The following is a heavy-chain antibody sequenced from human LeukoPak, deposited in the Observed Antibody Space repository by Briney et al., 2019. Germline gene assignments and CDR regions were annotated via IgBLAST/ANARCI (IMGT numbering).Heavy chain of an antibody. J-gene: IGHJ4*02. D-gene: IGHD1-26*01. Sequence: KPSETLSLTCTVSGGSISSYYWSWIRQPPGKGLEWIGYIYYSGSTNYNPSLKSRVTISVDTSKNQFSLKLSSVTAADTAVYSCASGSYYFDYWGQGTLVTVSS. CDR1: GGSISSYY. V-gene: IGHV4-59*01. CDR3: ASGSYYFDY. CDR2: IYYSGST.